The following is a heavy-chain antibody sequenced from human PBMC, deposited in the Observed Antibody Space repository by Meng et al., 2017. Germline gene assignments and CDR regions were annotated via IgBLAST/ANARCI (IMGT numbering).Heavy chain of an antibody. V-gene: IGHV4-38-2*02. J-gene: IGHJ4*02. CDR1: GYSISSGYY. CDR2: IYHSGST. CDR3: ASGYGDYSLFDY. D-gene: IGHD4-17*01. Sequence: SETLSLTCTVSGYSISSGYYWGWIRQPPGKGLEWIGSIYHSGSTYYNPSLKSRVTISVDTSKNQFSPKLSSVTAADTAVYYCASGYGDYSLFDYWGQGTLVTVSS.